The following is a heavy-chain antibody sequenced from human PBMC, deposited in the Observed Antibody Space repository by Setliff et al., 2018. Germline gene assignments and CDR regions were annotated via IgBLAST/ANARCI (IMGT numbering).Heavy chain of an antibody. J-gene: IGHJ4*01. V-gene: IGHV3-73*01. Sequence: GESLKISCAASGFTFSGSAVYWVRQASGRGLEWVGRIRSKADSYATAYAASVKARFTISRDDSKNTAYLQVNSLKTEDTAVYYCAITMTTGVDFFDYWGHGTLVTVSS. CDR3: AITMTTGVDFFDY. CDR2: IRSKADSYAT. CDR1: GFTFSGSA. D-gene: IGHD4-17*01.